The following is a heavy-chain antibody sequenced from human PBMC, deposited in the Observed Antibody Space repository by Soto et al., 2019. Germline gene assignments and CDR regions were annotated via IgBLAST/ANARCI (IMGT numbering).Heavy chain of an antibody. V-gene: IGHV1-3*01. CDR1: GYTFTSYA. CDR3: ARDRMWFGELSAFDI. Sequence: GASVKVSCKASGYTFTSYAMHWVRQAPGQRLEWMGWINAGNGNTKYPQKFQGRVTITRDTSASTAYMELSSLRSEDTAVYYCARDRMWFGELSAFDIWGQGTMVTVSS. CDR2: INAGNGNT. D-gene: IGHD3-10*01. J-gene: IGHJ3*02.